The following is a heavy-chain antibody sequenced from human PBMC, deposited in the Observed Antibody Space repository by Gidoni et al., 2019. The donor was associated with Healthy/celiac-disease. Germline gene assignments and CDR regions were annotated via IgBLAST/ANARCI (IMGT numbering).Heavy chain of an antibody. J-gene: IGHJ3*02. D-gene: IGHD5-12*01. Sequence: QEQLVQSGAEVKKPGSSVKLSCKASGGPFSSYDISWGRQAPGQGLEWLGGIIHIFGTANSAQKFPGRVTITADESTSTAYMELSSLRSADTAVYYCEQSGYDTHDAFDIWGQGTMVTVSS. CDR3: EQSGYDTHDAFDI. CDR1: GGPFSSYD. V-gene: IGHV1-69*01. CDR2: IIHIFGTA.